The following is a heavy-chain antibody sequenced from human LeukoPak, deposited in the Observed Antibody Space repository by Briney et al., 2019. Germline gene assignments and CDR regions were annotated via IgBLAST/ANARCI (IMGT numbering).Heavy chain of an antibody. CDR1: GGTFSSYA. CDR3: ARDRCSGGSCGVGWFDP. CDR2: IIPIFGTA. D-gene: IGHD2-15*01. Sequence: GASVKVSCKASGGTFSSYAISWVRQAPGQGLEWMGGIIPIFGTANYAQKFQGRVTITTDESTSTAYMELSSLRSEDTAVYYCARDRCSGGSCGVGWFDPWGQGTLVTVSS. V-gene: IGHV1-69*05. J-gene: IGHJ5*02.